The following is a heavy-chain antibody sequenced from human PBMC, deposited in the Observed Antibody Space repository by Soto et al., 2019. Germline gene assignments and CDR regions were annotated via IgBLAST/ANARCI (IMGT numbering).Heavy chain of an antibody. Sequence: QVPLQESGPGLVKPSQTLSLTCTVPGGSLSRGGYYWNRIRQHPGKGLEWIGYIYYSGSTYYNPSLKSRLTVSLDTSKNQFSLKLSSVTAADTAVYYCARSVFPWGQGTLVTVSS. CDR2: IYYSGST. J-gene: IGHJ5*02. CDR1: GGSLSRGGYY. D-gene: IGHD2-8*01. V-gene: IGHV4-31*03. CDR3: ARSVFP.